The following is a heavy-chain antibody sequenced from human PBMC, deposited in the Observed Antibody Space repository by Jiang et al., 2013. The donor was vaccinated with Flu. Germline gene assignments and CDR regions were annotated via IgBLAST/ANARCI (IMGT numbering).Heavy chain of an antibody. CDR3: AREVRSSGWYYFDY. Sequence: SLRLSCAASGFTFSSYGMHWVRQAPGKGLEWVAVIWYDGSNKYYADSVKGRFTISRDNSKNTLYLQMNSLRAEDTXVYYCAREVRSSGWYYFDYVGPGNPGHRLL. CDR2: IWYDGSNK. V-gene: IGHV3-33*01. D-gene: IGHD6-19*01. CDR1: GFTFSSYG. J-gene: IGHJ4*02.